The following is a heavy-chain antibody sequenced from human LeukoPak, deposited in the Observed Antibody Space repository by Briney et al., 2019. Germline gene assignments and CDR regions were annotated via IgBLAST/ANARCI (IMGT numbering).Heavy chain of an antibody. J-gene: IGHJ5*02. Sequence: ASVKVSCKASGYTFTSYGITWVRQAPGQGLEWMGWISAYNGNTNYAQKLQGRLTVTTDTSTSTAYMELRSLRSDDTAVYYCARDSIVLMVYAMPNWFDPWGQGTLVTVSS. CDR2: ISAYNGNT. CDR1: GYTFTSYG. CDR3: ARDSIVLMVYAMPNWFDP. D-gene: IGHD2-8*01. V-gene: IGHV1-18*01.